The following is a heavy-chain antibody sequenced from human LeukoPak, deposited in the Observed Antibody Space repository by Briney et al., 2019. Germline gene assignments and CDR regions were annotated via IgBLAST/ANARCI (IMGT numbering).Heavy chain of an antibody. CDR3: ASFYGGSHFYY. CDR2: IYYSGST. V-gene: IGHV4-59*01. CDR1: GGSISSYY. J-gene: IGHJ4*02. Sequence: SETLSLTCTISGGSISSYYWSWIRQPPGKGLEWIGYIYYSGSTNYNPSLKSRVTISVDTSKIQFSLKLTSVTAADTAVYYCASFYGGSHFYYWGEGTLVTVSS. D-gene: IGHD4-23*01.